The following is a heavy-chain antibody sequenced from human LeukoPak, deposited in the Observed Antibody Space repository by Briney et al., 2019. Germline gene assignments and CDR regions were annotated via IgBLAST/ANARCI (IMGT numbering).Heavy chain of an antibody. CDR1: GFTFSSYA. V-gene: IGHV3-30-3*01. J-gene: IGHJ6*02. CDR2: ISYDGSNK. CDR3: VRVRVGAKGPPGGRHYYYGMDV. D-gene: IGHD1-26*01. Sequence: GRSLRLSCAASGFTFSSYAMHWVRQAPGKGLEWVAVISYDGSNKYYADSVKGRFTISRDNSKNTLYLQMNSLRAEDTAVYYCVRVRVGAKGPPGGRHYYYGMDVWGQGTTVTVSS.